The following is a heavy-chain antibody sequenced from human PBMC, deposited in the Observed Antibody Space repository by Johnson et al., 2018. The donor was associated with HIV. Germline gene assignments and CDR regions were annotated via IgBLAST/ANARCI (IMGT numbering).Heavy chain of an antibody. Sequence: VQLVESGGGVARPGGSLRLSCAASGFTFSSYAMSWVRQAPGKGLEWVSAISGSGGSTYYADSVKGRFTISRDTAKNSLYLQMHGLRAEDTAVYYCARDRVYSGSYYSGAFDIWGQGTMVTVSS. D-gene: IGHD1-26*01. CDR1: GFTFSSYA. V-gene: IGHV3-23*04. CDR2: ISGSGGST. J-gene: IGHJ3*02. CDR3: ARDRVYSGSYYSGAFDI.